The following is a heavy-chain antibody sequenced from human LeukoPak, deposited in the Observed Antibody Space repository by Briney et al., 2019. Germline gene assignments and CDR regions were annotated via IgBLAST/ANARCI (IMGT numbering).Heavy chain of an antibody. Sequence: GESLKISSKGSGYSFYGHWIAWVRQMPGKGLEWMGTIYPDDSNTKYSPPFQGQVTISADKSISTAYLQWSSLKASDTAMYYCARHRPVYYYGSGSYLAFDIWGQGTMVTVSS. J-gene: IGHJ3*02. V-gene: IGHV5-51*01. CDR3: ARHRPVYYYGSGSYLAFDI. CDR1: GYSFYGHW. D-gene: IGHD3-10*01. CDR2: IYPDDSNT.